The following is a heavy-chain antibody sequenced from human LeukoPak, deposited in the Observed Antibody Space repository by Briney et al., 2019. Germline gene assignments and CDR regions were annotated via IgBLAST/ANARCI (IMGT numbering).Heavy chain of an antibody. CDR3: ARHYSSGWDFDY. Sequence: SETLSLTCTVSGGSISSYYWSWIRQPPGKGLEWIGYIYYSGSTNYNPSLKSRVTISVDTSKNQFPLKLSSVTAADAAIYYCARHYSSGWDFDYWGQGTLVTVSS. D-gene: IGHD6-19*01. CDR1: GGSISSYY. V-gene: IGHV4-59*08. J-gene: IGHJ4*02. CDR2: IYYSGST.